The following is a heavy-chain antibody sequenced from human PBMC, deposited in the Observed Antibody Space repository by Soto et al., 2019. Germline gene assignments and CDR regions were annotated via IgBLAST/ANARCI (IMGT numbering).Heavy chain of an antibody. Sequence: GGSLRLSCEASGFTFSRFAMSCASQARGKGLEWDSTFSGPGGRTYYADSVKGCFTISRDHFTSSLYRQMSSLRAEDTAVYYCAKGKISSTTFTSFESWGQGTRVTV. CDR1: GFTFSRFA. D-gene: IGHD2-2*01. V-gene: IGHV3-23*01. CDR2: FSGPGGRT. J-gene: IGHJ5*01. CDR3: AKGKISSTTFTSFES.